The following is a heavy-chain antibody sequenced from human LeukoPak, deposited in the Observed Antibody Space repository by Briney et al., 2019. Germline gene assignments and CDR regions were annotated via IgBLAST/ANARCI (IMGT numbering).Heavy chain of an antibody. CDR2: IYYSGST. D-gene: IGHD3-10*01. J-gene: IGHJ4*02. Sequence: PSETLSLTCTVSGGSISSYYWSWIRQPPGKGLEWIGYIYYSGSTNYNPSLKSRVTISVDTSKNQFSLKLSSVTAADTAVYYCAREAVYYGSGSYRLYYFDYWGQGTLVTVSS. CDR1: GGSISSYY. V-gene: IGHV4-59*01. CDR3: AREAVYYGSGSYRLYYFDY.